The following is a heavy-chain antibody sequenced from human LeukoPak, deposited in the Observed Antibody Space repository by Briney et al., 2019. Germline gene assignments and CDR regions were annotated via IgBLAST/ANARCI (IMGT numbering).Heavy chain of an antibody. CDR2: ISSSGRTT. Sequence: GGSLRLSCAASGFTFSSYEVNWVRQAPGKGLEWVSYISSSGRTTYYADSVKGRFTISRDNSKNTLYLQMNSLRAEDTAVYYCAKAGSIRFDYWGQGTLVTVSS. D-gene: IGHD1-26*01. CDR3: AKAGSIRFDY. J-gene: IGHJ4*02. V-gene: IGHV3-48*03. CDR1: GFTFSSYE.